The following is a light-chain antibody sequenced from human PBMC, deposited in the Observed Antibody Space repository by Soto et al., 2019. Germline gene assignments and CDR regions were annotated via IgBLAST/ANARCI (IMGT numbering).Light chain of an antibody. CDR3: SSYRSSSTGV. CDR2: DVS. Sequence: QSALTQPASVSGSPGQSITISCTGTRSDVGGYNFVSWYQQHPGKAPKLMIYDVSNRPSGVSNRFSGSKSGNTASLTISGLQDEDQADYYCSSYRSSSTGVFGTGTKLTVL. V-gene: IGLV2-14*01. J-gene: IGLJ1*01. CDR1: RSDVGGYNF.